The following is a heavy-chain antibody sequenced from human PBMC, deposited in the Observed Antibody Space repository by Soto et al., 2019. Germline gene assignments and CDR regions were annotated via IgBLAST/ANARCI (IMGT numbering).Heavy chain of an antibody. J-gene: IGHJ4*02. Sequence: QVQLVQSGAEVKKPGASVKVSCKASGYTFTGYYMHWVRQAPGQGLEWMGWINPNSGCTNYAQKFQGWVTMTRDTSISPAHMELSRLRPDDTAVYYCARDARGDEAPMGYWGQGTLVAVSS. CDR1: GYTFTGYY. CDR3: ARDARGDEAPMGY. D-gene: IGHD2-8*01. V-gene: IGHV1-2*04. CDR2: INPNSGCT.